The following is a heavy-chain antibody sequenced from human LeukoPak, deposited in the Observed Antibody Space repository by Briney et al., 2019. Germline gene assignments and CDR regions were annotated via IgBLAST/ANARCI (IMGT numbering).Heavy chain of an antibody. V-gene: IGHV3-30*18. J-gene: IGHJ4*02. Sequence: GKSLRLSCAASGFTFSYFGMHWVRQAPGKGLEWVAVISYDGSKKYYAESVKGRFTISRDSSKSTLYLQMNRLRADDKALYYCVKDRSGAAAGIRLDSWGQGTLVTVSS. CDR1: GFTFSYFG. CDR2: ISYDGSKK. CDR3: VKDRSGAAAGIRLDS. D-gene: IGHD6-13*01.